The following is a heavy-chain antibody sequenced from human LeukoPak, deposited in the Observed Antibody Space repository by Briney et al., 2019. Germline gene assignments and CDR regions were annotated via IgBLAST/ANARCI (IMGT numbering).Heavy chain of an antibody. CDR2: IRYDGSIQ. D-gene: IGHD3-10*01. CDR3: ARDGEIVYYYFMDV. Sequence: PGGSLRLSCAASGFTFNTYGMHWVRQAPGKGLEWVAFIRYDGSIQYYADSVKGRFTISRDNSKNTLSLQMNSLRAEDTAVYYCARDGEIVYYYFMDVWGKGTTVTISS. V-gene: IGHV3-30*02. J-gene: IGHJ6*03. CDR1: GFTFNTYG.